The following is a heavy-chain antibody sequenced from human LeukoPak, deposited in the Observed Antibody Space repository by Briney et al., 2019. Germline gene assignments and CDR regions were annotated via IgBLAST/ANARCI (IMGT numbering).Heavy chain of an antibody. CDR3: ARVGSGSGYFDY. V-gene: IGHV4-59*01. J-gene: IGHJ4*02. D-gene: IGHD6-19*01. Sequence: PSETLSLTCTVSGGSISSYYWSWIRQPPGKGLEWIGHIYYSGSTNYNPSLKSRVTISVDTSKNQFSLKLSSVTAADTAVYYCARVGSGSGYFDYWGQGTLVTVSS. CDR1: GGSISSYY. CDR2: IYYSGST.